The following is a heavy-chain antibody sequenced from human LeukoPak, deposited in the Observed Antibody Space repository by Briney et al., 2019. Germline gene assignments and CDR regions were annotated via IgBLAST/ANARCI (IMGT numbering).Heavy chain of an antibody. Sequence: PVKVSCKASGGTFSSYAISWVRQAPGQGLEWMGGIIPIFGTANYAQKFQGRVTITADESTSTAYMELSSLRSEDTAVYYCARGGSKVVPAAIHGFDYWGQGTLVTVSS. V-gene: IGHV1-69*01. J-gene: IGHJ4*02. CDR2: IIPIFGTA. D-gene: IGHD2-2*01. CDR1: GGTFSSYA. CDR3: ARGGSKVVPAAIHGFDY.